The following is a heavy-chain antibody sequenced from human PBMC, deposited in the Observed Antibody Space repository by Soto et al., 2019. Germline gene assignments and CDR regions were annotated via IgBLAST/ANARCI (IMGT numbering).Heavy chain of an antibody. CDR2: IVVGSGNT. D-gene: IGHD3-3*01. J-gene: IGHJ6*02. CDR3: AAAPWITIFGVAEDYYGMDV. V-gene: IGHV1-58*01. CDR1: GFTFTSSA. Sequence: ASVKVSCKASGFTFTSSAVQWVRQARGQRLEWIGWIVVGSGNTNYAQKFQERVTITRDMSTSTAYMELSSLRSEDTAVYYCAAAPWITIFGVAEDYYGMDVWGQGTTVTVS.